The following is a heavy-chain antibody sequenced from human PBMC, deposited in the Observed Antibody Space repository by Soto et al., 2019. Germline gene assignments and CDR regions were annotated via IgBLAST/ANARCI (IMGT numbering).Heavy chain of an antibody. J-gene: IGHJ3*01. Sequence: PGGSLRLSCAASGFTFSSYGMHWVRQAPGKGLEWVAVISYDGSNKYYADSVKGRFTISRDNSKNTLYLQMNSLRAEDTAVYYCAKGYYDSSGYFGWRQGTMVTVSS. CDR1: GFTFSSYG. CDR2: ISYDGSNK. CDR3: AKGYYDSSGYFG. V-gene: IGHV3-30*18. D-gene: IGHD3-22*01.